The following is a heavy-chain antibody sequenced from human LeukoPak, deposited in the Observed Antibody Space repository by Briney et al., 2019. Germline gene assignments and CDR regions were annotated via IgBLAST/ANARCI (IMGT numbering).Heavy chain of an antibody. CDR3: AKGVAAVGTWWGPNFDY. CDR1: GFTFSSYW. V-gene: IGHV3-7*05. Sequence: GGSLRLSCAASGFTFSSYWMSWVRQAPGKGLEWVANIKQDGSEKYYVDSVKGRFTISRDNSKNTLYLQMNSLRAEDTAVYYCAKGVAAVGTWWGPNFDYWGQGTLVTVSS. CDR2: IKQDGSEK. J-gene: IGHJ4*02. D-gene: IGHD6-13*01.